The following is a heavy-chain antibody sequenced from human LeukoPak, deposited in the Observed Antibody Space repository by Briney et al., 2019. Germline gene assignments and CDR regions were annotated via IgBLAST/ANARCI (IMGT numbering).Heavy chain of an antibody. CDR1: GGSFSGYY. Sequence: SETLSLTCAVYGGSFSGYYWSWIRQHPGKGLEWIGYIYYSGNTYYNPSLKSRVTISVDTSKNQFSLKLSSVTDADTAVYYCATRGYGSTWHSQNWGQGTLVTVSS. CDR3: ATRGYGSTWHSQN. J-gene: IGHJ4*02. V-gene: IGHV4-31*11. D-gene: IGHD6-13*01. CDR2: IYYSGNT.